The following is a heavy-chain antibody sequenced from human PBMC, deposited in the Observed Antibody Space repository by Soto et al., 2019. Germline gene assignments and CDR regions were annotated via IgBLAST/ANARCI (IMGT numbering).Heavy chain of an antibody. CDR3: ARVPFPSTRGVYYYYGMDV. Sequence: SVKVSCKASGYTFTSYDINWVRQATGQGLEWMGWMNPNSGNTGYAQKFQGRVTMTRNTSISTAYMELSSLRSEDTAVYYCARVPFPSTRGVYYYYGMDVWGQGTTVTVSS. CDR2: MNPNSGNT. CDR1: GYTFTSYD. V-gene: IGHV1-8*01. D-gene: IGHD3-10*01. J-gene: IGHJ6*02.